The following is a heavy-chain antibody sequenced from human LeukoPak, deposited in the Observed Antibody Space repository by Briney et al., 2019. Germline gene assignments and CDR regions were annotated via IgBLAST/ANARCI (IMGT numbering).Heavy chain of an antibody. CDR3: AEVGVGATPIDY. CDR2: ISYDGSNK. D-gene: IGHD1-26*01. V-gene: IGHV3-30*18. Sequence: GGSLRLSCAASGFTFSSYGMHWVRQAPGKGLEWVAVISYDGSNKYYADSVKGRFTISRDNSKNTLYLQMNSLRAEDTAVYYCAEVGVGATPIDYWGQGTLVTVSS. CDR1: GFTFSSYG. J-gene: IGHJ4*02.